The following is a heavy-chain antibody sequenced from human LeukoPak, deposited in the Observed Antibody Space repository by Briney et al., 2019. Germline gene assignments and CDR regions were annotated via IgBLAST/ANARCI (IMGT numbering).Heavy chain of an antibody. CDR2: ISAYNGNT. V-gene: IGHV1-18*01. CDR3: ARVMYHIYDSPYYDSSGPPFGP. Sequence: ASVKVSCKASGYTFTSYGISWVRQAPGQGLEWMGWISAYNGNTNYAQKLQGRVTMTTYTSTSTAYMELRSLRSDDTAVYYCARVMYHIYDSPYYDSSGPPFGPWGQGTLVTVSS. CDR1: GYTFTSYG. D-gene: IGHD3-22*01. J-gene: IGHJ5*02.